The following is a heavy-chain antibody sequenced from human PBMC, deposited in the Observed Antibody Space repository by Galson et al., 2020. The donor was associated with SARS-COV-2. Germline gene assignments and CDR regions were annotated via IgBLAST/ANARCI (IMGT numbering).Heavy chain of an antibody. CDR2: IYYSGST. V-gene: IGHV4-61*01. CDR1: GGSASSGNYY. D-gene: IGHD1-26*01. CDR3: ARMDGVGAIYSGGIFY. J-gene: IGHJ4*02. Sequence: ASETLSLTCTVSGGSASSGNYYWSWIRQPPGKGLEWIGYIYYSGSTNYNPSLKSRVTISVDRTKNQLSLKLSSVTAADTAMYYCARMDGVGAIYSGGIFYWGQGILVIVSS.